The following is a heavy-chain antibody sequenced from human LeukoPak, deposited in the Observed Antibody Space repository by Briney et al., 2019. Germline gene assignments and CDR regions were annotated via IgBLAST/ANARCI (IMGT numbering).Heavy chain of an antibody. Sequence: GGSLRLSCAASGFTVSSNYMSCVRQAPGKGLEWVSVIYSGGSTYYADSVKGRFTISRHNSKNTLYLQMNSLRAEDTAVYYCARDNPTSTGTHRDYYYYGMDVWGQGTTVTVSS. CDR3: ARDNPTSTGTHRDYYYYGMDV. J-gene: IGHJ6*02. V-gene: IGHV3-53*04. D-gene: IGHD1-1*01. CDR2: IYSGGST. CDR1: GFTVSSNY.